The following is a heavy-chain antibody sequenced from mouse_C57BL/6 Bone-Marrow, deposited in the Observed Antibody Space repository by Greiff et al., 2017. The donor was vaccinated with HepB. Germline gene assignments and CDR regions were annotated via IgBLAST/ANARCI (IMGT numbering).Heavy chain of an antibody. V-gene: IGHV2-9-1*01. J-gene: IGHJ1*03. CDR2: IGTGGGT. CDR1: GFSLTSYA. Sequence: VQRVESGPGLVAPSQSLSITCTVSGFSLTSYAISWVRQPPGKGLEWLGVIGTGGGTNYNSALKSRLSISKDNSKSQVFLKMNSLQTDDTARYYCARNLGDWYFDVWGTGTTVTVSS. CDR3: ARNLGDWYFDV.